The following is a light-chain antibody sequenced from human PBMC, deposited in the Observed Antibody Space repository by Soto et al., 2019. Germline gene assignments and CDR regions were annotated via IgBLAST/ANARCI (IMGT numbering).Light chain of an antibody. CDR3: QQYNSYSWT. V-gene: IGKV1-5*01. CDR1: QNIRGW. CDR2: DAS. J-gene: IGKJ1*01. Sequence: DIQMTQSPSTLSASVGDRVTITCRASQNIRGWLAWYQQKPGKGPKVLIYDASSLESGVPSRFSGSGYGTEFTLTISSLQSDDFATYYCQQYNSYSWTFGQGTKVDIK.